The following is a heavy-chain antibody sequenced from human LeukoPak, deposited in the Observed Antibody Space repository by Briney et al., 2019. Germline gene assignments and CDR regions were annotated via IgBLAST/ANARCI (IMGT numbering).Heavy chain of an antibody. Sequence: NSSETLSLTCTVTGGSFTTYYWSWIRQAPGKGLEWVGHFYYSGSTNYNPSLKSRVTISVDTSRNQFSLKLTSVIAADTAVYYCARGQGGNYYLNYFDYWGQGALVTVSS. CDR3: ARGQGGNYYLNYFDY. V-gene: IGHV4-59*01. D-gene: IGHD1-26*01. J-gene: IGHJ4*02. CDR2: FYYSGST. CDR1: GGSFTTYY.